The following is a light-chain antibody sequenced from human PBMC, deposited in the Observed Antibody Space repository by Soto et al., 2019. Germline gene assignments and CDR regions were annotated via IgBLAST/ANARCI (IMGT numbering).Light chain of an antibody. Sequence: MVLTQTPLSSPVTLGQPASFSCRSSESLRHKDGNAYLSWLHQRPGQLPRLLIYQMSELLSVVPDRLSVSGAGTNFTLKISRVEADDIRTFYCMQASKLRTFGKGTRVDIK. V-gene: IGKV2-24*01. CDR2: QMS. CDR1: ESLRHKDGNAY. CDR3: MQASKLRT. J-gene: IGKJ1*01.